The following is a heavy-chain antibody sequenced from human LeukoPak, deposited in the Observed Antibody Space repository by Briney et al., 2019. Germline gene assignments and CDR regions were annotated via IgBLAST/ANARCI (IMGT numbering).Heavy chain of an antibody. Sequence: ASVKVSCKASGYTFTSYGISWVRQAPGQGLEWMGWISAYNGNTNYAQKLQGRVTMTTDTSTSTACMELRSLRSDDTAVYYCARGSGGQIAAAGTGDYWGQGTLVTVSS. CDR2: ISAYNGNT. CDR3: ARGSGGQIAAAGTGDY. CDR1: GYTFTSYG. D-gene: IGHD6-13*01. J-gene: IGHJ4*02. V-gene: IGHV1-18*01.